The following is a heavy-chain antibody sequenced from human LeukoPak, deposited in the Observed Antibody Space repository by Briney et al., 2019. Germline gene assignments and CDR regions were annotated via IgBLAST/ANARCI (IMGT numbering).Heavy chain of an antibody. D-gene: IGHD2-21*02. CDR3: ARYYCGGACYYFSD. CDR1: GGSISSYY. V-gene: IGHV4-59*08. CDR2: ISYSGST. J-gene: IGHJ4*02. Sequence: SETLSLTCTVAGGSISSYYWSWIRQPPGKGLEWIGYISYSGSTNYNPSLKSRVTISVDTSKNQFSLRLSSVTAADTAVYYCARYYCGGACYYFSDWGQGTLVTVSS.